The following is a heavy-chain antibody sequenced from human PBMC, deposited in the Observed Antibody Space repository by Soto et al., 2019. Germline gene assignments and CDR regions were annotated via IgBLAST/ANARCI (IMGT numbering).Heavy chain of an antibody. J-gene: IGHJ6*02. Sequence: SETLSLTCAVYGGSFSGYYWSWIRQPPGKGLEWIGEINHSGSTNYNPSLKSRVTISVDTSKNQFSLKLSSVTAADTAVYYCAREGPSYYDFRSGYYPNYYYGMDVWGQGTTVTVS. CDR2: INHSGST. D-gene: IGHD3-3*01. CDR1: GGSFSGYY. V-gene: IGHV4-34*01. CDR3: AREGPSYYDFRSGYYPNYYYGMDV.